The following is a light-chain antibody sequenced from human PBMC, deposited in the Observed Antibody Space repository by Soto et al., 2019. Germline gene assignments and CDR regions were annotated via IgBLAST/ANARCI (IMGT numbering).Light chain of an antibody. CDR2: DGS. J-gene: IGKJ1*01. Sequence: DIQMTQSPSTLSASIGDRIIITCRASQSINTWLAWYQQKPGEAPKLLIYDGSTLARGVPSRFSGSGSETEFTRTISRLQPDDFATFYCQQDQTYSRTFGQGTKVEV. CDR1: QSINTW. V-gene: IGKV1-5*03. CDR3: QQDQTYSRT.